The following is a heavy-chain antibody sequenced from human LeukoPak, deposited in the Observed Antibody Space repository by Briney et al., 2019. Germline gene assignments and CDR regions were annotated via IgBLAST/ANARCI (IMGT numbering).Heavy chain of an antibody. Sequence: GGSLRLSCAASGFTFSSYWMSWVRQAPGKGLEWVANIKQDGREKYSVDSVKGRFTISRDNAKNSLYLQMNSLRAEDTAVYYCARDRYYDSSGRTDYWGQGTLVTVSS. CDR1: GFTFSSYW. D-gene: IGHD3-22*01. J-gene: IGHJ4*02. V-gene: IGHV3-7*01. CDR2: IKQDGREK. CDR3: ARDRYYDSSGRTDY.